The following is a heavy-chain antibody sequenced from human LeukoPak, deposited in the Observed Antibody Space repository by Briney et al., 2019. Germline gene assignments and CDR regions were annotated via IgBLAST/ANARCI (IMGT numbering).Heavy chain of an antibody. CDR2: IYWDDDR. Sequence: ESGPTLVNPTQTLTLTCTFSGFSLNTRGVGVGWIRQPPGRALEWLALIYWDDDRRYSPSLKSRLTITKDTCKNQVVLTMTNMDPVDTATYFCAHRKNYYDSSVFDNWGQGTLVTVSS. V-gene: IGHV2-5*02. CDR3: AHRKNYYDSSVFDN. D-gene: IGHD3-22*01. CDR1: GFSLNTRGVG. J-gene: IGHJ4*02.